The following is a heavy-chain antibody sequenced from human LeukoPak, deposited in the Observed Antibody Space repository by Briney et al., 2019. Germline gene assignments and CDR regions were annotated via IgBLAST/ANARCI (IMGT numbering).Heavy chain of an antibody. CDR2: MYNEGTT. CDR1: GFTVSHNY. D-gene: IGHD3-10*01. J-gene: IGHJ4*02. CDR3: ARGSYGPGRIIDY. Sequence: GGSLRLSCAASGFTVSHNYMSWVRQAPGKGLEWVSVMYNEGTTYLADSVKGRFTMSRHNSKSTLYLQMNSLRAEDTAVYYCARGSYGPGRIIDYWGQGTLVTVSS. V-gene: IGHV3-66*01.